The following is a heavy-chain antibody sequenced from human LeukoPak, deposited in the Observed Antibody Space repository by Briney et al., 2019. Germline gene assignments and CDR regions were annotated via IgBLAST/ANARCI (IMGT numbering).Heavy chain of an antibody. J-gene: IGHJ4*02. D-gene: IGHD3-22*01. CDR3: AKDDYYDSSGYYYSACDY. Sequence: GGSLRLSCAASGFTFSNDWMHWVRQAPGKGLVWVSRINTDGSTTTYADSVKGRFTISRDNAKNTLYLQMNSLRVEDTAVYYCAKDDYYDSSGYYYSACDYWGQGTLVTVSS. V-gene: IGHV3-74*01. CDR1: GFTFSNDW. CDR2: INTDGSTT.